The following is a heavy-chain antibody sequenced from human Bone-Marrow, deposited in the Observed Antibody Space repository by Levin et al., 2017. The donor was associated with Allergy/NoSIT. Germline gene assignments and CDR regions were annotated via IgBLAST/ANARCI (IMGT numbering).Heavy chain of an antibody. CDR2: ISYDGSSK. CDR3: AKSNAVAAPFDY. V-gene: IGHV3-30*18. CDR1: GFTFSSYG. D-gene: IGHD6-19*01. J-gene: IGHJ4*02. Sequence: LSLTCAASGFTFSSYGMHWVRQAPGKGLEWVAVISYDGSSKYYAESVKGRFTISRDNSKNTLYLQMNSLRAEDTAVYYCAKSNAVAAPFDYWGQGTLVTVSS.